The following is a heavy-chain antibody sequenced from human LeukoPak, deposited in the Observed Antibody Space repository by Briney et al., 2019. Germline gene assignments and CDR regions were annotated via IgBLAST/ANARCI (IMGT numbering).Heavy chain of an antibody. Sequence: PGGSLRLSCAASGFTFSSYSMNWVRQAPGKGLEWVSYISSSSSTIYYADSVKGRFTISRDNAKNSLYLQMNILRAEDTAVYYCARALGGFSDYWGQGTLVTVSS. CDR3: ARALGGFSDY. CDR1: GFTFSSYS. J-gene: IGHJ4*02. CDR2: ISSSSSTI. V-gene: IGHV3-48*01. D-gene: IGHD3-16*01.